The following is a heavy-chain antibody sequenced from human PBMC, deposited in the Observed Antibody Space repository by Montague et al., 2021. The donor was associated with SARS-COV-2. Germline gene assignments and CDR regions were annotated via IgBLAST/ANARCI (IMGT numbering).Heavy chain of an antibody. CDR2: IFYSGSA. J-gene: IGHJ4*02. CDR3: ATHQSGTMMAY. D-gene: IGHD3-22*01. CDR1: GGSISSSTYY. V-gene: IGHV4-39*01. Sequence: SETRSLTCAVSGGSISSSTYYWVWIRQPPGKGLEWVGTIFYSGSAYYNPSLKSRVTVSVDTSKNQFSLKLSSVTAADTAVYYCATHQSGTMMAYWGQGTLVTGPS.